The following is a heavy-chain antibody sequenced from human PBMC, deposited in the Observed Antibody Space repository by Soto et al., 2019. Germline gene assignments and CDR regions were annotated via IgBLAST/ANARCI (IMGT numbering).Heavy chain of an antibody. CDR3: ASSGGGEDY. J-gene: IGHJ4*02. D-gene: IGHD3-16*01. V-gene: IGHV4-4*02. Sequence: QVQLQESGPGLVKPSGTLSLTCAVSGGSISSSHWWTWVRQPPGKGLEWIGEIYHSGSTNYNPSLKSRVTISVDTSRNQFSLNLSSVPAADPAVYYCASSGGGEDYWGQGTLVTVSS. CDR2: IYHSGST. CDR1: GGSISSSHW.